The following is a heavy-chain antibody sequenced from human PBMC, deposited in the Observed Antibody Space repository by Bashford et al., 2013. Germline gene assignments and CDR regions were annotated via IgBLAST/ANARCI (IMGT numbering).Heavy chain of an antibody. CDR2: IIPIFGTA. D-gene: IGHD2-15*01. J-gene: IGHJ6*03. Sequence: WVRQAPGQGLEWMGGIIPIFGTANYAQKFQGRVTITADESTSTAYMELSSLRSEDTAVYYCARDHGGEDESAPLSNYYYYYMDVWGKGTTVTVSS. CDR3: ARDHGGEDESAPLSNYYYYYMDV. V-gene: IGHV1-69*01.